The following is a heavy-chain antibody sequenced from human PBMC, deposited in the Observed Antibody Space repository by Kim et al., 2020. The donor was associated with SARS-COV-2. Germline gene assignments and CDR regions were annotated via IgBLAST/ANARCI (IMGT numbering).Heavy chain of an antibody. CDR1: GYTFTSYD. Sequence: ASVKVSCKASGYTFTSYDINWVRQATGQGLEWMGWMNPNSGNTGYAQKFQGRVTMTRNTSISTAYMELSSLRSEDTAVYYCARVTHDRRELTNRLLWFGELLPTAPHYYYYMDVWGKGTTVTVSS. CDR2: MNPNSGNT. CDR3: ARVTHDRRELTNRLLWFGELLPTAPHYYYYMDV. V-gene: IGHV1-8*01. J-gene: IGHJ6*03. D-gene: IGHD3-10*01.